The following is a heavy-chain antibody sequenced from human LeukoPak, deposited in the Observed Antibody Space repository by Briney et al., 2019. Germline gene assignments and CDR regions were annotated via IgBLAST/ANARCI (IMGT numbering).Heavy chain of an antibody. D-gene: IGHD3-16*01. CDR2: INWNGGRT. V-gene: IGHV3-20*04. CDR1: GFTFDDYG. J-gene: IGHJ6*03. Sequence: PGGSLRLSCAASGFTFDDYGMTWVRQAPGKGLEWVSGINWNGGRTGYADSVKGRFTISRDNAKNSLYLQMNSLRAEDTALYYCARGLSRGSYYYYYMDVWGKGTTVTVSS. CDR3: ARGLSRGSYYYYYMDV.